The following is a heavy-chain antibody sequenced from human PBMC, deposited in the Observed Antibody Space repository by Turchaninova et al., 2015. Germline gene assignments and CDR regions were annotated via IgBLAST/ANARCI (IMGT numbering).Heavy chain of an antibody. J-gene: IGHJ4*02. V-gene: IGHV1-18*04. Sequence: HVQRVQSGPEVKKAGASGTVPCRASGYTFNNYGVCWGHQAPGQGLEWMGWISGHSASTNYAQKFQGRVSMFTDTSTNTAYMELRSLASDDTAVYYCARDHRATVTTAQSDYWGQGTLVTVSS. CDR2: ISGHSAST. CDR1: GYTFNNYG. CDR3: ARDHRATVTTAQSDY. D-gene: IGHD4-17*01.